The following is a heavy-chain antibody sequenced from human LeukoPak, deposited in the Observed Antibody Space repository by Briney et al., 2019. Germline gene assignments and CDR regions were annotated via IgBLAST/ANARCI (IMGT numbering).Heavy chain of an antibody. V-gene: IGHV1-2*02. CDR2: INPNSGGT. J-gene: IGHJ4*02. D-gene: IGHD1-26*01. CDR1: GYTFTGYY. CDR3: ARDWFGGATMAESDY. Sequence: ASVKVSCKASGYTFTGYYMHWVRQAPGQGLEWMGWINPNSGGTNYAQKFQGRVTMTSDTSISTAYMELSRLRSDDTAVYYCARDWFGGATMAESDYWGQGTLVTVSS.